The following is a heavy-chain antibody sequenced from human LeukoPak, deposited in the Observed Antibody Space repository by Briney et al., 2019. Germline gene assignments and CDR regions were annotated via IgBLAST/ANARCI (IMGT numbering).Heavy chain of an antibody. J-gene: IGHJ5*01. CDR2: TYPGESNT. CDR1: GYSFTNYW. CDR3: ARHVTTSDYESSWFDS. D-gene: IGHD3-22*01. Sequence: GESLKISCEASGYSFTNYWIAWVRQTPGKGLEWMGFTYPGESNTRYSPSFRGQVTISVDKSMNTVYLQWSSLKASDTAMYYCARHVTTSDYESSWFDSCGQGTLVKVSS. V-gene: IGHV5-51*01.